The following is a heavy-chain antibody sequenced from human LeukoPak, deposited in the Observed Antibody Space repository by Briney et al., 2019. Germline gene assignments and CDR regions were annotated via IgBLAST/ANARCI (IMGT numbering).Heavy chain of an antibody. J-gene: IGHJ4*02. D-gene: IGHD2-15*01. CDR1: GYTFTGYY. CDR2: INPNSGGT. CDR3: ASILGYCSGGDCLDY. Sequence: ASVKVSCKASGYTFTGYYMHWVRQAPGQGLEWMGWINPNSGGTNYEQKFQGRVTMTRDTSISTAYMELSRLRSDDTAVYYCASILGYCSGGDCLDYWGQGTLVTVSS. V-gene: IGHV1-2*02.